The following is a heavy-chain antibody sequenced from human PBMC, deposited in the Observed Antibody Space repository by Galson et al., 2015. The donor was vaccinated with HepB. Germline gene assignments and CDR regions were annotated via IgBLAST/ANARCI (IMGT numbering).Heavy chain of an antibody. CDR3: ARVGRGIISWFRSDVFDL. V-gene: IGHV1-18*04. J-gene: IGHJ3*01. CDR2: ISAYNGNT. CDR1: GYTFSSYG. D-gene: IGHD3-10*01. Sequence: SVKVSCKASGYTFSSYGISWVRQAPGQGLECMGYISAYNGNTNYAQKFQGRVTMTTDTSTSTAYMEPRSLRSDDTAVYYCARVGRGIISWFRSDVFDLWGQGTMVTVSS.